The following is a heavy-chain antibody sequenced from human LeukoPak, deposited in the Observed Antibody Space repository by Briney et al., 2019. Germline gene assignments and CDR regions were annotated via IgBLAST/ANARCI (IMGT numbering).Heavy chain of an antibody. CDR1: GFTFDDYA. CDR3: AKAYGWNDAFDI. CDR2: ISWNSGSI. D-gene: IGHD1-1*01. Sequence: GRSLRLSCAASGFTFDDYAMHWVRQAPGKGLEWVSGISWNSGSIGYADSVKGRFTISRDNAKNSLYLQMNSLRAEDTAIYYCAKAYGWNDAFDIWGQGTTVTVSS. V-gene: IGHV3-9*01. J-gene: IGHJ3*02.